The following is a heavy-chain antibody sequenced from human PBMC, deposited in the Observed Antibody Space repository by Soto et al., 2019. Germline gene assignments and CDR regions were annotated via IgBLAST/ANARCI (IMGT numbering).Heavy chain of an antibody. J-gene: IGHJ4*02. Sequence: GGSLRLSCAASGFTFSSYGMHWVRQAPGKGLEWVAVIWSDGNKRYYADSVKGRFTVSRDTSKNTLYLQMNNLRADDTAVYYCVRGDNWGRGTRVTVSS. V-gene: IGHV3-33*08. CDR1: GFTFSSYG. CDR2: IWSDGNKR. CDR3: VRGDN.